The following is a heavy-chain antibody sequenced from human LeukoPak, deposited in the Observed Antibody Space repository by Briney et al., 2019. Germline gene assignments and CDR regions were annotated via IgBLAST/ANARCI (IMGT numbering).Heavy chain of an antibody. D-gene: IGHD4-17*01. CDR3: AKGSNDYGDKRGWFDP. V-gene: IGHV3-73*01. CDR2: VRSRINSYTT. Sequence: GGSLRLSCAASGFAFSGSGMHWVRQASGKGLEWVGRVRSRINSYTTAYAASVKGRFTISRDNSKNTLYLQMNSLRAEDTAVYYCAKGSNDYGDKRGWFDPWGQGTLVTVSS. CDR1: GFAFSGSG. J-gene: IGHJ5*02.